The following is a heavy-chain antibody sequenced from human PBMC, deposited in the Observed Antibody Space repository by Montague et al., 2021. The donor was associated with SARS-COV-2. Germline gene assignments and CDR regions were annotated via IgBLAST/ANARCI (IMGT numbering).Heavy chain of an antibody. CDR3: ARGRLTIFGVVTALDV. V-gene: IGHV4-31*03. D-gene: IGHD3-3*01. CDR1: GGSISSGGYY. Sequence: TLSLTCTVPGGSISSGGYYWSWIRQHPGKGLEWIGYIYYSGSTYYNPSLKSRVTISVDTSKNQFSLKLSSVTAADTAVYYCARGRLTIFGVVTALDVWGQGTTVTVSS. J-gene: IGHJ6*02. CDR2: IYYSGST.